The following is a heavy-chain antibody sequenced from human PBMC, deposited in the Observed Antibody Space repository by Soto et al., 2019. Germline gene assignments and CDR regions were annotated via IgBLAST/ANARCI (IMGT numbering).Heavy chain of an antibody. D-gene: IGHD2-15*01. V-gene: IGHV2-5*02. CDR1: GFSLSTSGVG. CDR2: IYWDDDK. Sequence: ASGPTLVNPTQTLTLTCTFSGFSLSTSGVGVGWIRQPPGKALEWLALIYWDDDKRYSPSLKSRLTITKDTSKNQVVLTMTNMDPVDTATYYCAHRVRGGTYCSGGSCYSGIFDYWGQGTLVTVSS. CDR3: AHRVRGGTYCSGGSCYSGIFDY. J-gene: IGHJ4*02.